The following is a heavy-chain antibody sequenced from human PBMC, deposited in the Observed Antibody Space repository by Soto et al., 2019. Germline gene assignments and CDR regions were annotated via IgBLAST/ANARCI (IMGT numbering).Heavy chain of an antibody. J-gene: IGHJ4*02. Sequence: QVQLVQSGAEVKKPGASVKVSCKASGYTFTSYAMHWVRQAPGQRLEWMGWINAGNGNTKYSQKFQGRVTITRDTCASTAYMELSSLRSEDTAVYYCARDPGYSYGYNWGQGTLVTVSS. CDR2: INAGNGNT. CDR3: ARDPGYSYGYN. V-gene: IGHV1-3*01. CDR1: GYTFTSYA. D-gene: IGHD5-18*01.